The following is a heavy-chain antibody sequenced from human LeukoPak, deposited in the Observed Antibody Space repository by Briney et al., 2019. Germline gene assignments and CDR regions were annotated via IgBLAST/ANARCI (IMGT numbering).Heavy chain of an antibody. Sequence: SETLSLTCAVYGGSFSGYYWSWIRQPPGKGLEWIGEIDHSGSTNYNPSLKSRVTISVDTSKNQFSLKLSSVTAADTAVYYCARGGYDFWSGYVDYWGQGTLVTVSS. V-gene: IGHV4-34*01. CDR1: GGSFSGYY. J-gene: IGHJ4*02. D-gene: IGHD3-3*01. CDR2: IDHSGST. CDR3: ARGGYDFWSGYVDY.